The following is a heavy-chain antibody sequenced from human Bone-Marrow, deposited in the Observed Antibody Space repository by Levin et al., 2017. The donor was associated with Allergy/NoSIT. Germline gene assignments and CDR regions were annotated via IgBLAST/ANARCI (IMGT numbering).Heavy chain of an antibody. D-gene: IGHD3-9*01. Sequence: SVKVSCKASGGTFSSYAISWVRQAPGQGLEWMGRIIPILGIANFAQKFQDRVTITADKSTSTAYMELSSLRSEDTAVYYCARDVPPPYYDILTGYYRERWFDPWGQGTLVTVSS. CDR2: IIPILGIA. J-gene: IGHJ5*02. CDR3: ARDVPPPYYDILTGYYRERWFDP. CDR1: GGTFSSYA. V-gene: IGHV1-69*04.